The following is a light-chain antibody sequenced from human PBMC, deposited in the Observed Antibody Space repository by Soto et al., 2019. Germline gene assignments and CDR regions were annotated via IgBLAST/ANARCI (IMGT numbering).Light chain of an antibody. V-gene: IGKV1-5*01. Sequence: IQIPQSPSTLSASDIDRVTITCRASQIISSWLAWYQQKPGKAPKLLIYDASSLESGVPSRFSGSGSGTEFTLTISSLEPEEFAVYYCQQRSNWPPVLTFGGGTMVEIK. CDR2: DAS. CDR1: QIISSW. J-gene: IGKJ4*01. CDR3: QQRSNWPPVLT.